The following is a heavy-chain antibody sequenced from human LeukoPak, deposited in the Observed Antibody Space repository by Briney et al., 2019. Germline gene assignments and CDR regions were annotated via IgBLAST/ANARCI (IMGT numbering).Heavy chain of an antibody. CDR2: ISSSSSYI. CDR1: GFTFSSYS. D-gene: IGHD3/OR15-3a*01. V-gene: IGHV3-21*01. Sequence: PGGSLRLSCAASGFTFSSYSMNWVRQAPGKGLEWVSSISSSSSYIYYADSVKGRFTISRDSAKNSLYLQMNSLRAEDTAVYYCARSYIRDWLFFNWFDPWGQGTLVTVSS. J-gene: IGHJ5*02. CDR3: ARSYIRDWLFFNWFDP.